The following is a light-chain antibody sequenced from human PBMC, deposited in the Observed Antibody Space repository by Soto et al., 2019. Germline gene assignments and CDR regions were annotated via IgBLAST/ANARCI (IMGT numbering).Light chain of an antibody. J-gene: IGLJ3*02. CDR1: SSNIGSNT. V-gene: IGLV1-44*01. Sequence: QSVLTQPPSASGTPGQRVTISCSGSSSNIGSNTVNWYQQLPGTAPKLLIYSNNQRPSGVPDRFFGSKSGTSASLAISGLQSEDEADYYCAAWDDSLNGGVFGGGTKVTVL. CDR2: SNN. CDR3: AAWDDSLNGGV.